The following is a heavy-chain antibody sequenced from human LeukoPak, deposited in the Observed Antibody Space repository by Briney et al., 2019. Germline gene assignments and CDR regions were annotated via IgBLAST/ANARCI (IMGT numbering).Heavy chain of an antibody. V-gene: IGHV3-30*18. CDR1: GFTVSSNY. CDR3: AKDPEGYCSSTSCYGNWFDP. Sequence: GGSLRLSCAASGFTVSSNYMSWVRQAPGKGLEWVAVISYDGSNKYYADSVKGRFTISRDNSKNTLYLQMNSLRAEDTAVYYCAKDPEGYCSSTSCYGNWFDPWGQGTLVTVSS. CDR2: ISYDGSNK. D-gene: IGHD2-2*01. J-gene: IGHJ5*02.